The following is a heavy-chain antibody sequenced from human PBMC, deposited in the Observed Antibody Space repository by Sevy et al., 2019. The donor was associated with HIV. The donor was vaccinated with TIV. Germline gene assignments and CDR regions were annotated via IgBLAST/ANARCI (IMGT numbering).Heavy chain of an antibody. J-gene: IGHJ6*01. CDR2: IPSSHNIT. Sequence: GGSLRLSCAASGFTFSNYAMSWVRQAPGKGLEWVSAIPSSHNITYYAESVKGRFTISTDNSKNILYLERNSLRADDTAVYYCAKKRGLSESYSGMDVWGQGTTVTVSS. CDR1: GFTFSNYA. D-gene: IGHD3-16*01. V-gene: IGHV3-23*01. CDR3: AKKRGLSESYSGMDV.